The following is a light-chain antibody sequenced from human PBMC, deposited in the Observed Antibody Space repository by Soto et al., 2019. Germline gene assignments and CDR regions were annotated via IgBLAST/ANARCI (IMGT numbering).Light chain of an antibody. Sequence: QSVLTQPPSVSGAPGQRVTLSCTGNSSNLGAGYDVHWYKQVPGAAPKLVIFGNRNRPSGVPERFSGSKSGTSASLAITGLQAADEADYYCKAYDYSLTASVFGGGTQLTVL. J-gene: IGLJ3*02. CDR1: SSNLGAGYD. CDR2: GNR. CDR3: KAYDYSLTASV. V-gene: IGLV1-40*01.